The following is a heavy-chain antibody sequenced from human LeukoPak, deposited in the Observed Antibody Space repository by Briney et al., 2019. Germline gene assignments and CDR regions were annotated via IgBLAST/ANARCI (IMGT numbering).Heavy chain of an antibody. CDR3: ARARLHRVYYFDY. CDR2: INHSGRT. D-gene: IGHD4-11*01. J-gene: IGHJ4*02. V-gene: IGHV4-34*01. Sequence: SETLSLTCAVYGGSFSGYYWSWIRQPPGKGLEWIGEINHSGRTNYNPSLKSRVTISVDTSKNQFSLKLSSVTAADTAVYYCARARLHRVYYFDYWGQGTLVIVSS. CDR1: GGSFSGYY.